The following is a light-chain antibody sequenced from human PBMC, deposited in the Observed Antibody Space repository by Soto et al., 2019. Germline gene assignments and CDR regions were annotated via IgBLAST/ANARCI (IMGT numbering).Light chain of an antibody. CDR1: QSVSSSY. Sequence: EIVLTQSPGTLSLSPGERATLSCRASQSVSSSYLAWYQQKPGQAPRLLIYGASSRATGIPDRFSGRGSGTDFTLTISRLEPEDFAVYYCQQYGSSFGQGTKVDIK. J-gene: IGKJ1*01. CDR2: GAS. CDR3: QQYGSS. V-gene: IGKV3-20*01.